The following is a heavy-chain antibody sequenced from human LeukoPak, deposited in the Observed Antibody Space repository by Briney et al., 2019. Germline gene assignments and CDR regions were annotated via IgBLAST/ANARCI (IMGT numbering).Heavy chain of an antibody. CDR2: IYYSGST. D-gene: IGHD3-22*01. J-gene: IGHJ6*02. CDR3: ARDYPEAEEYSSGYKGLDV. Sequence: SETLSLTCTVSGGSISSGDYYWSWIRQPPGKGLEWIGYIYYSGSTYYNPSLKSRVTISVDTSKNQFSLKLSSVTAADTAVYYCARDYPEAEEYSSGYKGLDVWGQGTTVTVSS. CDR1: GGSISSGDYY. V-gene: IGHV4-30-4*01.